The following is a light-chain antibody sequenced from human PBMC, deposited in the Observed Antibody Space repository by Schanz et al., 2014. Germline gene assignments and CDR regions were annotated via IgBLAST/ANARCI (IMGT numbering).Light chain of an antibody. CDR2: EGS. J-gene: IGLJ2*01. Sequence: QSALTQPASVSGSPGQSITISCTGTSSDVGSYNLVSWYQQHPGKAPKLFIYEGSKRPSGVSNRFSGSNSGNTASLTISGLQAEDEADYYCCSYAGSSTFVFGGGTKLTVL. V-gene: IGLV2-23*03. CDR3: CSYAGSSTFV. CDR1: SSDVGSYNL.